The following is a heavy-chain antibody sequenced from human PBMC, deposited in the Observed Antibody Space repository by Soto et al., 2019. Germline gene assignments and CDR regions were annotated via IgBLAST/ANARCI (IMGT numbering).Heavy chain of an antibody. Sequence: EVQLVESGGGLVKPGGSLRLSGVASGLTFSTYNMNWVRQAPGKGLEWVSSISSSSSYIYYADSMKGRFTISRDNAKNSLYLQMSSLRAKDTAVYYCARVRTTNDAFEIWGQGTLVTVSS. CDR2: ISSSSSYI. CDR1: GLTFSTYN. D-gene: IGHD3-10*01. V-gene: IGHV3-21*01. J-gene: IGHJ3*02. CDR3: ARVRTTNDAFEI.